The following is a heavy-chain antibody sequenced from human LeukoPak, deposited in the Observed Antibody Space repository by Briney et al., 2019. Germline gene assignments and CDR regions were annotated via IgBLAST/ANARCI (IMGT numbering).Heavy chain of an antibody. V-gene: IGHV3-7*04. CDR3: VRTSRSISSDY. Sequence: PGGSLRLSCAASGFTFSSFWRSWVRQAPGKELEWVANIKGDGSDKNFVDSMKGRFTISRDNAKNSLYLQMNSLSVEDTAVYYCVRTSRSISSDYWGQGTLVTVSS. CDR1: GFTFSSFW. CDR2: IKGDGSDK. J-gene: IGHJ4*02. D-gene: IGHD6-13*01.